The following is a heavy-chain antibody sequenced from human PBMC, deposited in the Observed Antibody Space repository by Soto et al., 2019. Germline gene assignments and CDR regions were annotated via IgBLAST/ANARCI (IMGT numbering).Heavy chain of an antibody. D-gene: IGHD2-2*03. Sequence: SETLSLTCAVYRGSFSGYYWSWIRQPPGKGLEWIGEINHSGSTNYNPSLKSRVTISVDTSKNQFSLKLSSVTAADTAVYYCARLSGYCISTNCHGYYGMDVWGQGTTVTVS. V-gene: IGHV4-34*01. CDR1: RGSFSGYY. CDR2: INHSGST. J-gene: IGHJ6*02. CDR3: ARLSGYCISTNCHGYYGMDV.